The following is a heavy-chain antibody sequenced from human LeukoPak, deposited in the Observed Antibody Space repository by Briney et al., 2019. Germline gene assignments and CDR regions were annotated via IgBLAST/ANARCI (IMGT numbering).Heavy chain of an antibody. V-gene: IGHV4-34*01. Sequence: DPSETLSLTCAVYGGSLSGYYWSWIRRPPGKGLEWIGEINHSGSTNYNPSLKSRVTISVDTSKNQFSLKLSSVTAADTAVYYCARKNYVRGDYWGQGPLVTVSS. J-gene: IGHJ4*02. CDR3: ARKNYVRGDY. CDR1: GGSLSGYY. CDR2: INHSGST. D-gene: IGHD1-7*01.